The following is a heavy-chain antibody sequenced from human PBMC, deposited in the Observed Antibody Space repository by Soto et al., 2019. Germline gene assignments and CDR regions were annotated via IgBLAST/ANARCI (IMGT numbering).Heavy chain of an antibody. D-gene: IGHD1-26*01. V-gene: IGHV4-4*02. J-gene: IGHJ4*02. CDR3: ARGGGPTTPPYPFDF. Sequence: QVQLQESGPGLVKPSGTLSLTCAVSGGSISTSSWWSWVPQSPGEGLEWIGEICHSGATNYNLSLKSRVTMSVDKSKNHFSLTLSSVTAADTALYYCARGGGPTTPPYPFDFWGPGFLVTVSS. CDR2: ICHSGAT. CDR1: GGSISTSSW.